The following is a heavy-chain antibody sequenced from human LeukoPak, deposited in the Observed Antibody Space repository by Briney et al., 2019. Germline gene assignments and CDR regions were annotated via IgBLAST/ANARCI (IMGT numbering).Heavy chain of an antibody. D-gene: IGHD3-3*01. CDR3: ARDRDFWSGTSPFDI. CDR2: INPNSGGT. V-gene: IGHV1-2*02. Sequence: ASAKVSCKASGSTFTVYYMNWLRQAPGQGLEWMGWINPNSGGTNYAQKFQGRVTMTTDASISTAYMELSRLRSDDTAVYYCARDRDFWSGTSPFDIWGQGTMVTVSS. CDR1: GSTFTVYY. J-gene: IGHJ3*02.